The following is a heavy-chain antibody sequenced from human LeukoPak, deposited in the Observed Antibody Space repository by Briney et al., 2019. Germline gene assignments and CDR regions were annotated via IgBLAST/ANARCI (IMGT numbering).Heavy chain of an antibody. CDR2: ISGSGGST. CDR3: AKSGVSPIYGSGSYF. D-gene: IGHD3-10*01. J-gene: IGHJ4*02. V-gene: IGHV3-23*01. CDR1: GFTFSSYA. Sequence: GGSLRLSCAASGFTFSSYAMSWVRQAPGKGLEWVSAISGSGGSTYYADSVKGRFTISRDNSKNTLYLQMNSLRAEDTAVYYCAKSGVSPIYGSGSYFWGQGTLVTVSS.